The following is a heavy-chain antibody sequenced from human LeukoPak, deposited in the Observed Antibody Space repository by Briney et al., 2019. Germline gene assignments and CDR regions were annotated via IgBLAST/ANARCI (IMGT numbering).Heavy chain of an antibody. CDR2: ISYDGSNK. CDR3: ASSVKGVQY. D-gene: IGHD3-10*01. V-gene: IGHV3-30-3*01. Sequence: GRSLRLSCAASGFTFSSYAMHWVRQAPGKGLEWVAVISYDGSNKYYADSVKGRFIISRDDSKNTLYLQMNSLRAEDTAVYYCASSVKGVQYWGQGTLVTVSS. J-gene: IGHJ4*02. CDR1: GFTFSSYA.